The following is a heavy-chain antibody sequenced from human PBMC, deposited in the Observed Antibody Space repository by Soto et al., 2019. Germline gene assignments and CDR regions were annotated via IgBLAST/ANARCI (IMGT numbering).Heavy chain of an antibody. Sequence: SSETLSLTCTVSGGSISSGDYYWGWLRQPPGKGLEWIGYIYYSGSTYYNPSLKSRVTISVDTSKNQFSLKLSSVTAADTAVYYCARDSDGSLGTFDPWGQGTLVTVSS. D-gene: IGHD3-16*01. V-gene: IGHV4-30-4*01. CDR1: GGSISSGDYY. J-gene: IGHJ5*02. CDR2: IYYSGST. CDR3: ARDSDGSLGTFDP.